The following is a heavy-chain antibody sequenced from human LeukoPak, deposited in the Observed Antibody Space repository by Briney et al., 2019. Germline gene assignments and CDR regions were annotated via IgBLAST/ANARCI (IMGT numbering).Heavy chain of an antibody. D-gene: IGHD3-10*01. CDR1: GGSFSGYY. V-gene: IGHV4-34*01. J-gene: IGHJ4*02. CDR2: INHSGST. CDR3: ARVGADGSGFLFDY. Sequence: SETLSLTCAVYGGSFSGYYWSWIRQPPGKGLEWIGEINHSGSTNYNPSLKSRVTISVDTSKKQFSLKLSSVTAADTAVYYCARVGADGSGFLFDYWGQGTLVTVSS.